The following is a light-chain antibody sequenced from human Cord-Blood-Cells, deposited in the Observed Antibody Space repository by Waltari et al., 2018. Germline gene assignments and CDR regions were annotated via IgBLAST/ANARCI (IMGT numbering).Light chain of an antibody. CDR1: SSDVGGYNY. CDR2: EVS. V-gene: IGLV2-8*01. Sequence: QSALTQPPSASGSPGQSVTISCTGTSSDVGGYNYVYWYQQHPGKAPKRMSYEVSKRPSGVPVRFSGSKSGNAASLTVSGLQAEDEADYYCSSYAGSNNWVFGGGTKLTVL. CDR3: SSYAGSNNWV. J-gene: IGLJ3*02.